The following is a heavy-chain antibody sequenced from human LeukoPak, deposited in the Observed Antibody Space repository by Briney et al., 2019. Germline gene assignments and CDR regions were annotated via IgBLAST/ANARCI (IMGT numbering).Heavy chain of an antibody. J-gene: IGHJ5*01. CDR1: GYTFTAYY. V-gene: IGHV1-2*02. CDR2: INPNSGGT. D-gene: IGHD1-26*01. Sequence: ASLKVSCEASGYTFTAYYIHWVRQAPGQGLEWMGRINPNSGGTNYAQKFQGRVTMTRDTSISTAYMELSRLRSDDTAVYYCARPWEITMSERSYNWFDSWGQGTLVTVSS. CDR3: ARPWEITMSERSYNWFDS.